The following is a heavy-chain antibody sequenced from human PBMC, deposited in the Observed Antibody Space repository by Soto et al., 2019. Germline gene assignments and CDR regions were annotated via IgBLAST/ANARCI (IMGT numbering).Heavy chain of an antibody. CDR1: GYTFTDYY. J-gene: IGHJ3*02. CDR2: MNPNSGNT. V-gene: IGHV1-8*02. Sequence: ASVKVSCKASGYTFTDYYVHWVRQATGQGLEWMGWMNPNSGNTGYAQRFQGRVTMTRNTSISTAYMELSSLRSEDTAVYYCARGINYYDSGDDAFDIWGQGTMVTVSS. CDR3: ARGINYYDSGDDAFDI. D-gene: IGHD3-10*01.